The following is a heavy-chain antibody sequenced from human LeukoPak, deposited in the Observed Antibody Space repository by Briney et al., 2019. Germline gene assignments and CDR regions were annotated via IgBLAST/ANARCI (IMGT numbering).Heavy chain of an antibody. Sequence: ASVKVSCKVSGYTLTELSMHWVRQAPGKGLEWMGGFDPEDGETIYAQRFQGRVTMTEDTSTDTAYMELSSLRSEDTAVYYCATDILTGYSTPPADAFDIWGQGTMVTVSS. V-gene: IGHV1-24*01. J-gene: IGHJ3*02. CDR1: GYTLTELS. CDR2: FDPEDGET. CDR3: ATDILTGYSTPPADAFDI. D-gene: IGHD3-9*01.